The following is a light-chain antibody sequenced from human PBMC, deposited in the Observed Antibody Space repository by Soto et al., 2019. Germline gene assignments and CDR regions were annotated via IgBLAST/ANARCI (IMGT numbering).Light chain of an antibody. CDR3: QQYGGSPFT. CDR2: AAS. Sequence: EIVLTQSPGTLSLSPGERATLSCRASQSVSVNSLAWYQQKGGQAPRLLIYAASTRATGVPDTFSGTESGTDFALTISRLETDDSAVYYYQQYGGSPFTFGPGTKVDIK. J-gene: IGKJ3*01. V-gene: IGKV3-20*01. CDR1: QSVSVNS.